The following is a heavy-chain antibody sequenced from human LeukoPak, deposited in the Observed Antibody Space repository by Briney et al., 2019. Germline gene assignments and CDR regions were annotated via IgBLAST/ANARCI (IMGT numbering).Heavy chain of an antibody. J-gene: IGHJ4*02. CDR3: ARVNGDYVWGSPSYYFDY. CDR1: GGSISSSRYY. V-gene: IGHV4-39*07. Sequence: KPSETLSLTCTVSGGSISSSRYYWGRIRQPPGKGLEWIGSIYYSASTYYNPSLKSRVTISVDTSKNQFSLKLSSVTAANTAVYYCARVNGDYVWGSPSYYFDYWGKGTLVTVSS. CDR2: IYYSAST. D-gene: IGHD3-16*01.